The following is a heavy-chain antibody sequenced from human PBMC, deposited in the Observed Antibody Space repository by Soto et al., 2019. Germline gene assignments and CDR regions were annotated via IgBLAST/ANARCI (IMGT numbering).Heavy chain of an antibody. CDR3: EREGRHSPKYFYYGLDV. CDR1: GDTFGNHA. CDR2: IIPIFGSL. J-gene: IGHJ6*02. V-gene: IGHV1-69*13. Sequence: GASVKVSWKAAGDTFGNHAISWVRQAPGHGLEWMGGIIPIFGSLNYAQKFQGRVTITADDSMNTTYMELTALRPEDRAVYFCEREGRHSPKYFYYGLDVWGRRTTVTVSS.